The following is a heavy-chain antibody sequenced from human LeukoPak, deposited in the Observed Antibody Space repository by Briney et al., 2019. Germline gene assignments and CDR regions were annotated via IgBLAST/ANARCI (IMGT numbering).Heavy chain of an antibody. CDR3: AKSLSSRGLIIPKTSRYFDY. CDR2: IWSDGSNK. Sequence: GGSLRLSCAASGFTFGNYDMHWVRQAPGKGLEWVAFIWSDGSNKYYADSVKGRFTISRDYSKNTLYLQMNSLRAEDTAVYYCAKSLSSRGLIIPKTSRYFDYWGQGTLVTVSS. J-gene: IGHJ4*02. D-gene: IGHD3-10*01. V-gene: IGHV3-30*02. CDR1: GFTFGNYD.